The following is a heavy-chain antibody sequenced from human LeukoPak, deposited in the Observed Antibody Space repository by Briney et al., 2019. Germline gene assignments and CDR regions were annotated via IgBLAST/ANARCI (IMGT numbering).Heavy chain of an antibody. Sequence: ASVKMSCKTSGYTFGSYGITWVRQAPGQGLEWMGWISAYGHTKLARNLKARVTVTIDTSTTTAYVELRSLSSDDTAVYFCARETASGYLGFDFWGQGTLIPVSS. J-gene: IGHJ4*02. D-gene: IGHD3-3*01. V-gene: IGHV1-18*01. CDR3: ARETASGYLGFDF. CDR2: ISAYGHT. CDR1: GYTFGSYG.